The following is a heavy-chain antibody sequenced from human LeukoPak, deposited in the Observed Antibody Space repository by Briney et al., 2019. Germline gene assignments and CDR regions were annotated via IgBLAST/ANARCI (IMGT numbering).Heavy chain of an antibody. J-gene: IGHJ5*02. D-gene: IGHD6-13*01. CDR3: ARGWRSSLGNWFDP. CDR1: GYTFTSYD. V-gene: IGHV1-8*01. Sequence: GASVKVSCKASGYTFTSYDINWVRQAPGQGLEWMGWMNPSSGNTGYAQKFQGRVTMTRNTSISTAYMELSSLRSEDTAVYYCARGWRSSLGNWFDPWGQGTLVTVSS. CDR2: MNPSSGNT.